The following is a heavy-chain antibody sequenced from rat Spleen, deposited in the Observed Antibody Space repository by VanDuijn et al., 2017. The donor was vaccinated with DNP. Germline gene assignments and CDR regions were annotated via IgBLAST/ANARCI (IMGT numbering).Heavy chain of an antibody. Sequence: EVRLVESGGGLVQPGRSMKVSCAASGFTVSAFPMAWVRQTPTKGLDWVASISATGGSTYYRDSVKGRFTISRDSAKSTLYLQMNSLRSEDTATYYCTRGKPLRRISPYYFDYWGQGVLVTVSS. CDR3: TRGKPLRRISPYYFDY. D-gene: IGHD1-11*01. J-gene: IGHJ2*01. CDR2: ISATGGST. CDR1: GFTVSAFP. V-gene: IGHV5-46*01.